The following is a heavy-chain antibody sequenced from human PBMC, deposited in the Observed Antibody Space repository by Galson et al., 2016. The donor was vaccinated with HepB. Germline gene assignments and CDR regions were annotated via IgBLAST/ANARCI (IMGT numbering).Heavy chain of an antibody. CDR2: ISGSGGST. CDR1: GFTLRSYA. V-gene: IGHV3-23*01. CDR3: AKPGAATYDFDY. J-gene: IGHJ4*02. D-gene: IGHD3-10*01. Sequence: SLRLSCAASGFTLRSYAMSWVRQAPGKGLEWVSAISGSGGSTYYADPVKGRFTISRDNSKNTLYLQMNSLRAEDTAVYYCAKPGAATYDFDYWGQGTLVTVSS.